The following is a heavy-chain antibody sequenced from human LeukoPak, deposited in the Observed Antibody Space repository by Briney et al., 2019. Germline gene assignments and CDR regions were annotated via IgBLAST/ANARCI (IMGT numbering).Heavy chain of an antibody. Sequence: KASETLSLTCTVSGDSISSYYWSWIRQLAGKGLEWIGRIYTSGSTNYNPSLKSRVTMSVDTSKNQFSLKLSSVTAADTAVYYCAREDYYGSGSYSFDYWGQGTLVTVSS. V-gene: IGHV4-4*07. CDR1: GDSISSYY. J-gene: IGHJ4*02. CDR3: AREDYYGSGSYSFDY. CDR2: IYTSGST. D-gene: IGHD3-10*01.